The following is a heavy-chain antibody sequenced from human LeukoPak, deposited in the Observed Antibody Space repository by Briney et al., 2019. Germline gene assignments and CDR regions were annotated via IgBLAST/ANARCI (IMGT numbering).Heavy chain of an antibody. Sequence: GASVKVSCKASGYTFTGYYMHWVRQDPRQGLQWMGCINPNTGGTDYAQKFQGRVTMTSDTSISTVYMELSSLRSDDTAVYYCARADSVPAGDYHYWYMDVWGKGTTVTVSS. CDR1: GYTFTGYY. J-gene: IGHJ6*03. CDR2: INPNTGGT. D-gene: IGHD2-2*01. V-gene: IGHV1-2*02. CDR3: ARADSVPAGDYHYWYMDV.